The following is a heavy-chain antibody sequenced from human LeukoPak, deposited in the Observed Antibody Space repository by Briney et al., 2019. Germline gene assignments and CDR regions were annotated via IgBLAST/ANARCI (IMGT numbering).Heavy chain of an antibody. D-gene: IGHD5-12*01. CDR2: IYYTGST. J-gene: IGHJ4*02. CDR3: ARDIMATY. CDR1: GGSITSYY. V-gene: IGHV4-59*12. Sequence: SETLSLTCTVSGGSITSYYWSWIRQPPGKGLEWIGFIYYTGSTNYNPSLKSRVTISVDTSKSQFSLKLSSLTAADTAVYYCARDIMATYWGQGTLVTVSS.